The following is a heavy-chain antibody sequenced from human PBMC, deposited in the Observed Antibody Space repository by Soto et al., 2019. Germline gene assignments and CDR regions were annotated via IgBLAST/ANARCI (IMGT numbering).Heavy chain of an antibody. CDR3: VRQGIGALHGLVDV. Sequence: QVQLQQSGPGLVKPSETLSLTCTVSSGPSRSHNWGWIRQSPGRGLEWIGYVYDTGSTSYNPSLESRVTISADTSTNHISLTLSSVTAADTAVYYCVRQGIGALHGLVDVWGQGTTASVSS. CDR1: SGPSRSHN. D-gene: IGHD3-10*01. J-gene: IGHJ6*02. CDR2: VYDTGST. V-gene: IGHV4-59*08.